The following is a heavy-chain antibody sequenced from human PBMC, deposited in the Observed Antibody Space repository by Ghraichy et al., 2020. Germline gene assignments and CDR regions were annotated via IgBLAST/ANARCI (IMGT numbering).Heavy chain of an antibody. J-gene: IGHJ4*02. CDR3: VRALSSGFEN. Sequence: TLSLTCGVSGGSIGSGSYSWSWIRQPPGKGLEWIGYIYDNGNIHYNPSLKSRVTISADRSKNQFSLNLNSVTAADTAVYYCVRALSSGFENWGQGILVTVSS. CDR2: IYDNGNI. CDR1: GGSIGSGSYS. V-gene: IGHV4-30-2*01.